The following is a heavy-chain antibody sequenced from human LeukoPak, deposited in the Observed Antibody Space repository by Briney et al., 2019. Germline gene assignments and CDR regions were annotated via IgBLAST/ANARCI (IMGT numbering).Heavy chain of an antibody. Sequence: GGSLRLSCAASGFTFSSYAMHWVRQAPGKGLEWVAVISYDGSNKYYADSVKGRFTISRDNSKNTLYLQMNSLRAEDTAVYYCARERHCSSTSCYYSGAYYYGMDVWGQGTTVTVSS. CDR1: GFTFSSYA. J-gene: IGHJ6*02. CDR3: ARERHCSSTSCYYSGAYYYGMDV. V-gene: IGHV3-30*04. CDR2: ISYDGSNK. D-gene: IGHD2-2*01.